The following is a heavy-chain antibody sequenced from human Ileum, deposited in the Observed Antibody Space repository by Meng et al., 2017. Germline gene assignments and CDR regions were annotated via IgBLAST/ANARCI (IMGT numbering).Heavy chain of an antibody. Sequence: QVRLNQWGSGLVKPLATLSHTCTVDGVCVGAYFCIWIRQAPGRGLEWIGDFDYTGATNYNPSLKCRLSISLDTSKNQSSLSLSSVTAADTAIYYCARRRGYYTSGDSEWGQGTLVTVSS. J-gene: IGHJ4*02. D-gene: IGHD3-10*01. CDR2: FDYTGAT. CDR3: ARRRGYYTSGDSE. CDR1: GVCVGAYF. V-gene: IGHV4-34*01.